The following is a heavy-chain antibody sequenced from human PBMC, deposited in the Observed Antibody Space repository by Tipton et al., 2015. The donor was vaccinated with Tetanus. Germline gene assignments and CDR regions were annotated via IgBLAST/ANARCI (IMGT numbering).Heavy chain of an antibody. Sequence: TLSLTCDVSGASISSAAWTWIRQPSGKGLEWIGHIFHSGSPNYNPSLKSRVSMSVDKSRKEVSLKLQSVTAADTAVYYCARDRGVRGGYYYYHGMDVWGQGTTVTVSS. CDR2: IFHSGSP. J-gene: IGHJ6*02. V-gene: IGHV4-30-2*01. CDR3: ARDRGVRGGYYYYHGMDV. D-gene: IGHD3-10*01. CDR1: GASISSAA.